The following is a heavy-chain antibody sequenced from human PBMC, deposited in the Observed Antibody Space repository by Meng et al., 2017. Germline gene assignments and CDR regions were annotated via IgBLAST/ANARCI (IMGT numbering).Heavy chain of an antibody. V-gene: IGHV7-4-1*02. D-gene: IGHD4/OR15-4a*01. CDR2: INTNTGNP. CDR3: ARDNGANGFDY. J-gene: IGHJ4*02. CDR1: GYTFTSYG. Sequence: QVQLVQSGAEVKKSEASVKVSCKASGYTFTSYGMKWVRQAPGQGLEWMGWINTNTGNPTYAQGFTGRFVFSLDTSVSTAYLQISSLEAEDTAVHFCARDNGANGFDYWGQGTLVTVSS.